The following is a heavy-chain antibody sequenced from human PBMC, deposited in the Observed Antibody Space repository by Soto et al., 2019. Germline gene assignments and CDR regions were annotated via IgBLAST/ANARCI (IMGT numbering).Heavy chain of an antibody. CDR1: GYSFTSYA. CDR2: INAGNGNT. Sequence: QVQLVQSGAEEKKPGASVKVSCKASGYSFTSYAMHWVRQAPGQRLEWMGWINAGNGNTKYSQKFQGRVTITRDTSASTAYMELSSLRSEDTAMYYCARAVAVPDSCEYWGQGTLVTVSS. V-gene: IGHV1-3*05. D-gene: IGHD6-19*01. CDR3: ARAVAVPDSCEY. J-gene: IGHJ4*02.